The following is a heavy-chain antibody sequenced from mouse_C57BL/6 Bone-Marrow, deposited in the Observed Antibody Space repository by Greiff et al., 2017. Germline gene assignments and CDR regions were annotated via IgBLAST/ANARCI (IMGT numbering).Heavy chain of an antibody. J-gene: IGHJ2*01. V-gene: IGHV1-54*01. CDR3: ARGDYGGDY. D-gene: IGHD1-1*01. CDR1: GYAFTNYL. Sequence: QVQLQQSGAELVRPGTSVKVSCKASGYAFTNYLIEWVKQRPGQGLEWIGVINPGSGGTNYNEKFKGKATLTADKSSSTAYMQLSSLTSEDSAVYFCARGDYGGDYWGQGTTLTVSS. CDR2: INPGSGGT.